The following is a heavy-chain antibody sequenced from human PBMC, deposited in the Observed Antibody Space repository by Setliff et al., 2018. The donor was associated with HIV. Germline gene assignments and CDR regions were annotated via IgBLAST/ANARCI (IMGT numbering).Heavy chain of an antibody. J-gene: IGHJ4*02. Sequence: SETLSLTCTVSDDSISSNYWSWIRQSDGKGLEWVGRIYTGGLTFYNPSLKSRVTISVDTSKNQFSLRLNSVTAADTAVYYCASDISPDDGYNRLHYFDYWGQGTLVTVSS. CDR1: DDSISSNY. D-gene: IGHD5-12*01. V-gene: IGHV4-59*05. CDR2: IYTGGLT. CDR3: ASDISPDDGYNRLHYFDY.